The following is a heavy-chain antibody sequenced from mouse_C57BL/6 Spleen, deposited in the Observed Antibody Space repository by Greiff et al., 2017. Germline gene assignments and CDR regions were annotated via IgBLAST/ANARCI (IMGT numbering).Heavy chain of an antibody. Sequence: EVKLVESEGGLVQPGSSMKLSCTASGFTFSDYYMAWVRQVPEKGLEWVANINYDGSSTYYLDSLKSRFIISRDSAKNILYLQMSSLKSEDTATYYCAREGGTDYYAMDYWGQGTSVTVSS. CDR1: GFTFSDYY. J-gene: IGHJ4*01. CDR2: INYDGSST. CDR3: AREGGTDYYAMDY. V-gene: IGHV5-16*01. D-gene: IGHD3-3*01.